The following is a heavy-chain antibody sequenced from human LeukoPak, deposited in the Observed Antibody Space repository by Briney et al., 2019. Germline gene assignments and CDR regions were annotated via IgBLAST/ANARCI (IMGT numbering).Heavy chain of an antibody. CDR3: TTMSTAEGFDY. CDR2: IRGKVYSYET. V-gene: IGHV3-73*01. Sequence: GGSLKLFCAASGFIFSGSAIHWVRQASGKGLEWVGRIRGKVYSYETTYAASVKGRFTISRIDSNNTAYLQMNSLNTDDTAVYYCTTMSTAEGFDYWGQGTLVTVSS. J-gene: IGHJ4*02. D-gene: IGHD1-14*01. CDR1: GFIFSGSA.